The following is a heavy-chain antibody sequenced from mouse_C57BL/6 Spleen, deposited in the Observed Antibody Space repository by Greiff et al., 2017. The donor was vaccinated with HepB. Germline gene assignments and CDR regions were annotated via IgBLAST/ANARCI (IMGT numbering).Heavy chain of an antibody. J-gene: IGHJ4*01. CDR3: ARKGNDGSNYAMDY. CDR2: IDPSDSET. Sequence: VQLQQPGAELVRPGSSVKLSCKASGYTFTSYWMHWVKQRPIQGLEWIGNIDPSDSETHYNQKFKDKATLTVDKSSSTAYMQLSSLTSEDSAVYYCARKGNDGSNYAMDYWGQGTSVTVSS. V-gene: IGHV1-52*01. CDR1: GYTFTSYW. D-gene: IGHD1-1*01.